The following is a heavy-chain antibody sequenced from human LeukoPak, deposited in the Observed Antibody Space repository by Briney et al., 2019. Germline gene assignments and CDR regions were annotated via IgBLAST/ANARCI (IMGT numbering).Heavy chain of an antibody. Sequence: SGGSLRLSCTFSGLTFRSYWMNWVRQAPGKGLEWVANINPGGNEIRSLDSVKGRSIISRDNAKNSLDLQMSSLRVEDTAVYYCMCWGTDNHWGQGILVTVSS. D-gene: IGHD7-27*01. CDR1: GLTFRSYW. J-gene: IGHJ4*02. V-gene: IGHV3-7*01. CDR3: MCWGTDNH. CDR2: INPGGNEI.